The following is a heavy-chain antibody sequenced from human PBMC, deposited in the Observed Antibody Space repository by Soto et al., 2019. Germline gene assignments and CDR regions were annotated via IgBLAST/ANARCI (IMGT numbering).Heavy chain of an antibody. Sequence: ASVKVSWKASGYAFTGYYMHWVRQAPGQGLEWMGWINPNSGGTNYAQKFQGRVTMTRDTSISTAYMELSRLRSDDTAVYYCARALGRGYYYYGMDVWGQGTTVTVSS. CDR3: ARALGRGYYYYGMDV. V-gene: IGHV1-2*02. CDR2: INPNSGGT. CDR1: GYAFTGYY. D-gene: IGHD2-15*01. J-gene: IGHJ6*02.